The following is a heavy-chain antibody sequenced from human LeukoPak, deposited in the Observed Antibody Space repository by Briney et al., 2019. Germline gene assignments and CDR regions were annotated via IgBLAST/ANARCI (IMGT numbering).Heavy chain of an antibody. CDR1: GFTFSSYA. CDR2: ISGSGGST. J-gene: IGHJ4*02. D-gene: IGHD3-22*01. V-gene: IGHV3-23*01. Sequence: GGSLRLSCAASGFTFSSYAMSWVRQAPGKGLEWVSAISGSGGSTYYADSVKGRFTISRDNSKNTLYLQMNSLRAEDTAVYYCAKLYDSSGYYYDVGNYWGQGTLVTVSS. CDR3: AKLYDSSGYYYDVGNY.